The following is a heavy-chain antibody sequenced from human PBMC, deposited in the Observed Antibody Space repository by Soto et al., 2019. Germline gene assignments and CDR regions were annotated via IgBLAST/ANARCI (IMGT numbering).Heavy chain of an antibody. J-gene: IGHJ6*03. CDR2: ISGSGGST. CDR1: GFTFSSYA. CDR3: AKDPYPARDIVVVVVGYMDV. Sequence: GGSLRLSCAASGFTFSSYAMSWVRQAPGKGLEWVSAISGSGGSTYYADSVKGRFTISRDNSKNTLYLQMNSLRAEDTAVYYCAKDPYPARDIVVVVVGYMDVWGKGTTVTVSS. D-gene: IGHD2-15*01. V-gene: IGHV3-23*01.